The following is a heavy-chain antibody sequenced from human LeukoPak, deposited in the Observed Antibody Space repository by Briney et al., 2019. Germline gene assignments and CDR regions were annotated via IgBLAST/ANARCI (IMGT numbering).Heavy chain of an antibody. V-gene: IGHV4-59*01. Sequence: SETLSLTCSVSVGPISSFYWSWIRQTPGKGLEGIGYIYNTENVKYSPSLESRVTISIDTSNDQLSLKLTSVTAADTAVYYCARGGAWATGQYQMDVWGKGTTVTVSS. J-gene: IGHJ6*04. D-gene: IGHD2-2*01. CDR2: IYNTENV. CDR3: ARGGAWATGQYQMDV. CDR1: VGPISSFY.